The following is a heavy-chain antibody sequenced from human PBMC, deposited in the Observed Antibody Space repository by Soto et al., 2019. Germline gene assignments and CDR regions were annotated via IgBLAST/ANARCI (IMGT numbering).Heavy chain of an antibody. Sequence: QVQLVESGGGVVQPGRSLRLSCAASGFTFSSYGMHCVRQAPGKGLEWVAVIWSGGSNENYADSVKGRFTISRDNSKHMLYLQMNSLRAEDTAVYYCARGPGTSYFDYWGQGSLVTVSS. CDR3: ARGPGTSYFDY. V-gene: IGHV3-33*01. D-gene: IGHD2-2*01. J-gene: IGHJ4*02. CDR1: GFTFSSYG. CDR2: IWSGGSNE.